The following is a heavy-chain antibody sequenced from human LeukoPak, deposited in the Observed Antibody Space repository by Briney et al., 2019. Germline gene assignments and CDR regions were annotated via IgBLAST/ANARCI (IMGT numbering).Heavy chain of an antibody. J-gene: IGHJ6*02. V-gene: IGHV3-33*01. D-gene: IGHD2-15*01. CDR3: ARTVGYCSGGSCYNYYYGMDV. CDR2: IWYDGSNK. Sequence: GGSLRLSCAASGFTFSSYGMHWVRQAPGKGLEWVAVIWYDGSNKYYADSVKGRFTISRDNSKNTLYLQMNSLRAEDTAVYYCARTVGYCSGGSCYNYYYGMDVWGQGTTVTVSS. CDR1: GFTFSSYG.